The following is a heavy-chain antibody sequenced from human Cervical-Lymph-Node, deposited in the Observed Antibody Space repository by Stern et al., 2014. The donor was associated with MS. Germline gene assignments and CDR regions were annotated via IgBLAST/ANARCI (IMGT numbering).Heavy chain of an antibody. CDR2: FPNRGTT. V-gene: IGHV4-39*01. J-gene: IGHJ4*02. D-gene: IGHD2-21*02. CDR3: ARHDRIALGTAIGN. CDR1: GVSITSDAYY. Sequence: QVQLQESGPGLVRPSETLSLICSVSGVSITSDAYYWGWVRQSPGLGLEWIGSFPNRGTTFYNPSLKMRVPLPAYTSKNDFSLNLSSVTAADTALYFCARHDRIALGTAIGNWGQGTLVTVSP.